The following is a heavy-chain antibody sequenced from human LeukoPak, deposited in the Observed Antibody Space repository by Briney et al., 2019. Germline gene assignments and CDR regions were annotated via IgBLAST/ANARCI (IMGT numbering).Heavy chain of an antibody. Sequence: GASVKVSCKASGYTFTSYYMHWVRQAPGQGLEWMGIINPSGGSTSYAQKFQGRVTMTRDTSTSTVYMELSSLRSGDTAVYYCARDRMVVTATPTYYFDYWGQGTLVTVSS. CDR3: ARDRMVVTATPTYYFDY. J-gene: IGHJ4*02. CDR1: GYTFTSYY. D-gene: IGHD2-21*02. CDR2: INPSGGST. V-gene: IGHV1-46*01.